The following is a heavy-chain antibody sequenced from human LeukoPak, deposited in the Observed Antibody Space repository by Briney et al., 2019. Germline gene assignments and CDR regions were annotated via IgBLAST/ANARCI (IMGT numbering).Heavy chain of an antibody. Sequence: GGSLRLSCAASGFTFSSYWMSWVRQAPGKGLEWVAVISYDGSNKYYADSVKGRFTISRDNSKNTLYLQMNSLRAEDTAVYYCAKGMDYYDSSGYYQDWFDPWGQGTLVTVSS. V-gene: IGHV3-30*18. CDR3: AKGMDYYDSSGYYQDWFDP. J-gene: IGHJ5*02. CDR2: ISYDGSNK. CDR1: GFTFSSYW. D-gene: IGHD3-22*01.